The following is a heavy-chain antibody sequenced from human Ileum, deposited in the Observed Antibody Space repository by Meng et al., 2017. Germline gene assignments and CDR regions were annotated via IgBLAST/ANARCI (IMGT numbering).Heavy chain of an antibody. J-gene: IGHJ5*02. V-gene: IGHV4-34*01. CDR3: ARGGPWFDP. Sequence: QLLQWGAGLLKPSQTLPLTCAGYGGSFSGYYLSWIRQPPGKGLEWIGEINHSGSTNYNPSLKSRVTISVDTSKNQFSLKLSSVTAADTAVYYCARGGPWFDPWGQGTLVTVSS. CDR1: GGSFSGYY. CDR2: INHSGST.